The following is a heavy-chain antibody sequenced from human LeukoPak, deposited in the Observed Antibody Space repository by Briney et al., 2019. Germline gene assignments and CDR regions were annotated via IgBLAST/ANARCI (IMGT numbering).Heavy chain of an antibody. D-gene: IGHD2-15*01. Sequence: PGGSLRLSCAASGFTFSDYYMSWVRQAPGKGLEWVSYISSTSTYTNYADSVKGRFTISRDNAKNSLYLQMNSLRAEDTAAYYCAKEFCSGGSCNLDYWGQGTLVTVSS. V-gene: IGHV3-11*05. J-gene: IGHJ4*02. CDR3: AKEFCSGGSCNLDY. CDR2: ISSTSTYT. CDR1: GFTFSDYY.